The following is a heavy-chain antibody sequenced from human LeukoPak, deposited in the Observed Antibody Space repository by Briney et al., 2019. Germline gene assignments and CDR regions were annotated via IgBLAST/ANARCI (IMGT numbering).Heavy chain of an antibody. J-gene: IGHJ5*02. CDR1: GYIFTSHY. CDR3: ARGPPGRVYDTSKRGLFDP. CDR2: INPSGGST. D-gene: IGHD3-22*01. V-gene: IGHV1-46*01. Sequence: ASVKVSCKASGYIFTSHYLHWVRQAPGQGLEWMGRINPSGGSTSYAQKFQGRVTMTRDTSTSTVFMELSSLRSEDTAVYFCARGPPGRVYDTSKRGLFDPWGQGTLVTVSS.